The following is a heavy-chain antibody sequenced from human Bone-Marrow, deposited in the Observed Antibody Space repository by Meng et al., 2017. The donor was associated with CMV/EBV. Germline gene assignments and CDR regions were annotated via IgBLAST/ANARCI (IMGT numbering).Heavy chain of an antibody. CDR2: IKSMSNGGTT. CDR3: TAGYSRGDYYFDY. D-gene: IGHD2-21*01. J-gene: IGHJ4*02. CDR1: GFTVSSNY. V-gene: IGHV3-15*01. Sequence: GGSLRLSCAASGFTVSSNYMNWVRQAPGKGLEWVGRIKSMSNGGTTNYAAPVKGRFTISRDDSKNTLYLQMNSLTVEDTAVYYCTAGYSRGDYYFDYWGQGTLVTVSS.